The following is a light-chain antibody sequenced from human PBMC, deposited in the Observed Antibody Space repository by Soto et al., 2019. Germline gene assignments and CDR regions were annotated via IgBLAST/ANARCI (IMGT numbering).Light chain of an antibody. Sequence: QSALTQPPSASGSPGQSVTIPCTGTSSDVGAYNFVSWFQQHPDKAPKLIIYEVSKWPSGVPDRFSGSKSGNTASLTVSGLQAEDEADYYCSSYAGNKVIFGGGTKLTVL. J-gene: IGLJ2*01. V-gene: IGLV2-8*01. CDR2: EVS. CDR1: SSDVGAYNF. CDR3: SSYAGNKVI.